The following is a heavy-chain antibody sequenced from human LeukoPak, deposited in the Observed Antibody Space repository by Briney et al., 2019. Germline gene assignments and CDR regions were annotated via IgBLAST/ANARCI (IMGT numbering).Heavy chain of an antibody. J-gene: IGHJ4*02. CDR1: SGSFSGYY. CDR3: VASGWTPGLDY. D-gene: IGHD6-19*01. V-gene: IGHV4-34*01. CDR2: INHSGFT. Sequence: SETLSLTCAIYSGSFSGYYWNWIRQPPGKGLEWIGEINHSGFTNYNPSLNSRVTMSVDTSKNQFSLNLTSVTAADTAVYYCVASGWTPGLDYWGQGTPVTVSS.